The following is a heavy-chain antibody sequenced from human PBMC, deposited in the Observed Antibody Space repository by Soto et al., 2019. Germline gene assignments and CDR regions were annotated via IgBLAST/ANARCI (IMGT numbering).Heavy chain of an antibody. CDR2: ISYDGSNK. CDR1: GFTFSSYG. V-gene: IGHV3-30*18. CDR3: AKDNLAQIASKGYYYYYGMDV. Sequence: SGGSLRLSCAASGFTFSSYGMHWVRQAPGKGLEWVAVISYDGSNKYYADSVKGRFTISRDNSKNTLYLQMNSLRAEDTAVYYCAKDNLAQIASKGYYYYYGMDVWGQGTTVTVSS. J-gene: IGHJ6*02.